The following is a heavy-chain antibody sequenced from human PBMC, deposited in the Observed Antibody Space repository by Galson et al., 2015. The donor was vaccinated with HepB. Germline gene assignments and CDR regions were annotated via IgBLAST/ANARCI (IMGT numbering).Heavy chain of an antibody. D-gene: IGHD6-13*01. V-gene: IGHV1-46*04. Sequence: SVKVSCKASGYTFTSYFMHWVRQAPGQGLEWMGIINPNGSITSYTQKLQGRLTMTRDTSTSTFYMELSSLRSEDTAMYYCARGIVEAGKAFDNWGQGTLVTVSS. CDR1: GYTFTSYF. CDR3: ARGIVEAGKAFDN. J-gene: IGHJ4*02. CDR2: INPNGSIT.